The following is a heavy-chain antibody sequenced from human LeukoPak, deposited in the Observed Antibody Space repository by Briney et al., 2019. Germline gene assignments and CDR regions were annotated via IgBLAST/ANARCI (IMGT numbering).Heavy chain of an antibody. J-gene: IGHJ4*02. CDR2: ISGSAGST. CDR3: AKDPSPYSSSWYVDY. Sequence: GGSLRLSCAASGFTFSTYAMSWVRQAPGKGLEWVSGISGSAGSTYYADSVKGRFTISRDNSKNTLYLQMNSLRAEDTAVYYCAKDPSPYSSSWYVDYWGQGTLVTVSS. CDR1: GFTFSTYA. D-gene: IGHD6-13*01. V-gene: IGHV3-23*01.